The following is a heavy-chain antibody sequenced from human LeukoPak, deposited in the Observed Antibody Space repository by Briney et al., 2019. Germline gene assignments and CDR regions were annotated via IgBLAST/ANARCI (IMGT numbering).Heavy chain of an antibody. J-gene: IGHJ4*02. D-gene: IGHD3-10*01. Sequence: GGSLRLSCATSGFTFTNSAMQWVRQAPGRGLEWVALISNDGSQQYYADSVKGRFTISRDDSKNTLFLQMSSLRPEDTAVYYCAKDSYRSGSFYNALDYWGQGTLVTVSS. CDR3: AKDSYRSGSFYNALDY. CDR1: GFTFTNSA. V-gene: IGHV3-30*18. CDR2: ISNDGSQQ.